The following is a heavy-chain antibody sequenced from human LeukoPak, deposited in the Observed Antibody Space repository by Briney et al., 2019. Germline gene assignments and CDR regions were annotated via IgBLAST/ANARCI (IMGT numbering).Heavy chain of an antibody. D-gene: IGHD3-22*01. J-gene: IGHJ4*02. CDR1: GGSISSYY. V-gene: IGHV4-4*07. Sequence: SETLSLTCTVSGGSISSYYWSWIRQPAGKGLEWIGRIYTSGSTNYNPSLKSRVTMSVDTSKNQFSLKLSSVTAADTAVYYCARDTYYCDSSGYTYYFDYWGQGTLVTVSS. CDR3: ARDTYYCDSSGYTYYFDY. CDR2: IYTSGST.